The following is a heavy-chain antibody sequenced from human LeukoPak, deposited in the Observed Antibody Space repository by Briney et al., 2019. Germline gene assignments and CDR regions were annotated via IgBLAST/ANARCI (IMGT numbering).Heavy chain of an antibody. CDR1: GGSISSGSYY. D-gene: IGHD3-9*01. CDR2: IYTSGST. CDR3: ARDLRYNPGFDP. J-gene: IGHJ5*02. Sequence: KPSETLSLTCTVSGGSISSGSYYWSWIRQPAGKGLEWIGRIYTSGSTNYNPSLKSRVTISVDTSKNQFSLKLSSVTAADTAVYYCARDLRYNPGFDPWGQGTLVTVSS. V-gene: IGHV4-61*02.